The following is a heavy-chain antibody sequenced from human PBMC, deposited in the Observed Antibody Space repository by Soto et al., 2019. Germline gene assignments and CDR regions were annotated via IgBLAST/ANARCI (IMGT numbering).Heavy chain of an antibody. CDR2: IYYSGST. CDR3: ARDTPGRGCSGVSCYSAGLYYYGMDV. D-gene: IGHD2-15*01. J-gene: IGHJ6*02. V-gene: IGHV4-31*03. Sequence: QVQLQESGPGLVKPSQTLSLTCTVSGGSISSGGYYWSWIRQHPGKGLEWIGYIYYSGSTYYNPSLKSRVTLSVDTSKNQFSRKLSSVTAADTAVYYCARDTPGRGCSGVSCYSAGLYYYGMDVWGQGTTVTVSS. CDR1: GGSISSGGYY.